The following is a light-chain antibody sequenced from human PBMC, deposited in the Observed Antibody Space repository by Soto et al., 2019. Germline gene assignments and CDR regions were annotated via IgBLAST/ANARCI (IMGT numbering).Light chain of an antibody. J-gene: IGKJ1*01. CDR3: QQYGSSPWT. CDR2: GAS. Sequence: DIVLTQSPGTLSLSPGERATLYCRASQSVSSNHLAWYQQKPGQAPRLLIYGASSRATGIPDRFSGSGSGTDFTLTISRLEPEDFAVYYCQQYGSSPWTFGQGTKVEIK. V-gene: IGKV3-20*01. CDR1: QSVSSNH.